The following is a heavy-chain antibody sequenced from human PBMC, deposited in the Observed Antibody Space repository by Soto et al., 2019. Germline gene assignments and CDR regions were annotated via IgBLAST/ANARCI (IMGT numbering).Heavy chain of an antibody. D-gene: IGHD2-2*01. CDR1: GFTFSSYG. J-gene: IGHJ6*02. CDR2: ISYDGSNK. CDR3: AKDKVAIVVVPAAVHNYYYYGMDV. Sequence: GGSLRLSCAASGFTFSSYGMHWVRQAPGKGLEWVAVISYDGSNKYYADSVKGRFTISRDNSKNTLYLQMNSLRAEDTAVYYCAKDKVAIVVVPAAVHNYYYYGMDVWGQGTTVTVSS. V-gene: IGHV3-30*18.